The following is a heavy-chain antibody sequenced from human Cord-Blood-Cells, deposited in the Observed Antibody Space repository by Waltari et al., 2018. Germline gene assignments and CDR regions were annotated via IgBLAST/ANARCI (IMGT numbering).Heavy chain of an antibody. Sequence: QVQLQQWGAGLLKPSETLSLTCAVYGGSFSGYYWSWIRQPPGKGLEWIGEINHSRSTNYNPSLKSRVTISVDKSKNQFSLKLSSVTAADTAVYYCARGHGELLSSTSCFDYWGQGTLVTVSS. D-gene: IGHD2-2*01. CDR2: INHSRST. CDR3: ARGHGELLSSTSCFDY. CDR1: GGSFSGYY. V-gene: IGHV4-34*01. J-gene: IGHJ4*02.